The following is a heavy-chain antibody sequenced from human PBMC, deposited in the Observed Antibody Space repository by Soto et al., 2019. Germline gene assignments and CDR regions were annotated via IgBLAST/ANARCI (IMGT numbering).Heavy chain of an antibody. D-gene: IGHD2-21*01. CDR3: GRDIPQYCEIAGCLGHGMDV. J-gene: IGHJ6*02. V-gene: IGHV3-30*04. CDR1: GFTFNVYA. Sequence: QVQLVESGGGVVQPGRSLRLSCAASGFTFNVYAMHWVRQAPGKGLEWVAIISYDGQNKYYAESLKGRFTISRDNSKNTLSLQMSSLRAEDTAVYSCGRDIPQYCEIAGCLGHGMDVWGQGTTVTVSS. CDR2: ISYDGQNK.